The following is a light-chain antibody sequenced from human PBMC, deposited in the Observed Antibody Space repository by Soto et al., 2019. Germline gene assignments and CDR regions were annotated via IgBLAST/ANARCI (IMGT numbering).Light chain of an antibody. J-gene: IGLJ1*01. V-gene: IGLV2-23*02. CDR3: CSYAGSSTYV. Sequence: SALTQPASVSGSPGQSITISCPGTSSDVGSYNLVSWYQQHPGKAPKLMISEVTKRPSGVSNRFSGSKSGNTASLTISGLQAEDEADYYCCSYAGSSTYVFGTGTKVTVL. CDR1: SSDVGSYNL. CDR2: EVT.